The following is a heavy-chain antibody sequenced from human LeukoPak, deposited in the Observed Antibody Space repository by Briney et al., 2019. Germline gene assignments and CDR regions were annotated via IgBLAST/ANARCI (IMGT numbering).Heavy chain of an antibody. V-gene: IGHV1-2*02. CDR1: GYTFTGYY. D-gene: IGHD6-13*01. CDR2: INPNSGGT. Sequence: ASVKVSCKASGYTFTGYYMHWVRQAPGQGLEWMGWINPNSGGTNYAQKFQGRVTMTRDTSISTAYMELSRLRSDDTAVYYCARDWRNSWGYGMDVWGQRTTVTVSS. J-gene: IGHJ6*02. CDR3: ARDWRNSWGYGMDV.